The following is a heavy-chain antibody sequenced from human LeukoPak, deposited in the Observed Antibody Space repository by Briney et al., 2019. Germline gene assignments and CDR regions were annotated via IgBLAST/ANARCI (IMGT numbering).Heavy chain of an antibody. CDR1: GFTFSSYG. CDR2: ISGSGDST. Sequence: AGGSLRLSCAASGFTFSSYGMSWVRQAPGKGLEWISGISGSGDSTYYADSVKGRFTISRDNSKNTLHLQMSSLRVEDTALYYCAVYYYDSSGVTDAFDIWGQGTMVTVSS. V-gene: IGHV3-23*01. CDR3: AVYYYDSSGVTDAFDI. D-gene: IGHD3-22*01. J-gene: IGHJ3*02.